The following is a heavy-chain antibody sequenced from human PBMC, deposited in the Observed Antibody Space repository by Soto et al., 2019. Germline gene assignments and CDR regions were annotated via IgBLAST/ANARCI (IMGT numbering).Heavy chain of an antibody. CDR1: SGSFSGYY. CDR2: INHSGTT. D-gene: IGHD3-22*01. Sequence: PSETLSLTCAVYSGSFSGYYWTWIRQPPGKGLEWIGEINHSGTTRYNPSLKSRVTISGDTSQKQFSLKLSSVTAADTAVYYCARGPTIDYYPGNGYYYFDYWGQGTLVT. CDR3: ARGPTIDYYPGNGYYYFDY. J-gene: IGHJ4*02. V-gene: IGHV4-34*01.